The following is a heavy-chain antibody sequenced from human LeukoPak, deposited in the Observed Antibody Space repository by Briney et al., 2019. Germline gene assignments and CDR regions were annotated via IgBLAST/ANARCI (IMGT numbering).Heavy chain of an antibody. CDR3: AKFEFGF. Sequence: GGSLRLSCAASGFTFNNYIMNWVRQAPGKGLEWVSVISGSGGNTYYADSVKGRFTISRDNSKNTLYLQMNSLRDEDTAVYYCAKFEFGFWGQGTLVTVSS. J-gene: IGHJ4*02. V-gene: IGHV3-23*01. CDR1: GFTFNNYI. D-gene: IGHD3-16*01. CDR2: ISGSGGNT.